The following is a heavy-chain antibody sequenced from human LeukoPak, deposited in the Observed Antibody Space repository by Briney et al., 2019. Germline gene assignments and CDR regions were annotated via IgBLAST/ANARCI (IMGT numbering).Heavy chain of an antibody. CDR3: ARNYCSSTSCYFHYYYMDV. CDR2: ISQNENT. J-gene: IGHJ6*03. V-gene: IGHV4-4*02. CDR1: GGSISSSKW. D-gene: IGHD2-2*01. Sequence: PSETLSLTCTVSGGSISSSKWWSWVRQPPGKGLEWIGEISQNENTNYNPSLKSRVTISVDTSKNQFSLKLSSVTAADTAVYYCARNYCSSTSCYFHYYYMDVWGKGTTVTVSS.